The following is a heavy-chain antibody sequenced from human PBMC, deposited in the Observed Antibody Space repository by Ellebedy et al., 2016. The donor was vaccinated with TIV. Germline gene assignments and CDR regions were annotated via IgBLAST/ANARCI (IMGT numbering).Heavy chain of an antibody. V-gene: IGHV3-11*04. D-gene: IGHD1-1*01. CDR1: GFTFSDYY. J-gene: IGHJ4*02. CDR3: AKNWNYFDY. Sequence: GESLKISCAASGFTFSDYYMSWIRQAPGKGLEWVSYISSSGSTIYYADSVKGRFTISRDNSKNTLYLQMNSLRAEDTAVYYCAKNWNYFDYWGQGTLVTVSS. CDR2: ISSSGSTI.